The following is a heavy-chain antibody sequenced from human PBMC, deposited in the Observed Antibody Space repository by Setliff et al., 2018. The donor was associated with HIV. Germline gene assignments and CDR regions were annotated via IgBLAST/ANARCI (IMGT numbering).Heavy chain of an antibody. V-gene: IGHV1-18*01. CDR1: GYTFTSYG. Sequence: ASVKVSCKASGYTFTSYGISWVRQAPGQGLEWMGWISAYNGNTNYAQKLQGRVTMTTDTSTSTAYMELRSLRSDDTAVYYCAKGALPGRPYFYFYYMDVWGKGTTVTVSS. D-gene: IGHD1-26*01. CDR2: ISAYNGNT. CDR3: AKGALPGRPYFYFYYMDV. J-gene: IGHJ6*03.